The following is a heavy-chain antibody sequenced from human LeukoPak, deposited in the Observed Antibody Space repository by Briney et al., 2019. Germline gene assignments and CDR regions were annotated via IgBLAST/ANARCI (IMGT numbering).Heavy chain of an antibody. Sequence: GGSLRLSCAASGFTFGSYAMHWVRQAPGKGLECVAVIWYDGSNKYYADSVKGRFTISRDNSRNTLYLQMNSLRGEDTAVYYCARDARPRVAVGYFDYWGQGTLVTVSS. CDR1: GFTFGSYA. V-gene: IGHV3-33*01. J-gene: IGHJ4*02. CDR2: IWYDGSNK. CDR3: ARDARPRVAVGYFDY. D-gene: IGHD6-19*01.